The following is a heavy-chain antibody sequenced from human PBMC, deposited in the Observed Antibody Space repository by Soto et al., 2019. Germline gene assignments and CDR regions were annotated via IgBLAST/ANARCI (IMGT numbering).Heavy chain of an antibody. CDR1: GASISGHF. CDR2: IYNSGS. Sequence: PSETLSLTCTVSGASISGHFWSWIRQPPGKGLEWIAYIYNSGSSYNPSLKSRVTISVDTSKNQLSLKLSSVIAAGSAVYYCAINADVWGQGTTVTVS. CDR3: AINADV. J-gene: IGHJ6*02. V-gene: IGHV4-59*08.